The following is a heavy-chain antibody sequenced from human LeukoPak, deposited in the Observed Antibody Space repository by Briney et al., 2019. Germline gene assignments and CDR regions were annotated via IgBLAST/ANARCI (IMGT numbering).Heavy chain of an antibody. J-gene: IGHJ4*02. CDR1: GDSISSGDYY. V-gene: IGHV4-61*02. Sequence: PSETLSLTCTVSGDSISSGDYYWSWIRQPAGKGLEWIGRISSSGSTNYNPSLKSRVTISVDTSKNQFSLKLNSVTAADTAVYYCARADSSNWYDSRGYFDYWGQGTLVTVSS. CDR2: ISSSGST. CDR3: ARADSSNWYDSRGYFDY. D-gene: IGHD1-1*01.